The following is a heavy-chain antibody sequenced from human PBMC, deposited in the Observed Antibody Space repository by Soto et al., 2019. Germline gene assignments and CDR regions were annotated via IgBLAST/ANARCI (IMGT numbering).Heavy chain of an antibody. D-gene: IGHD3-22*01. J-gene: IGHJ4*02. V-gene: IGHV3-30*18. Sequence: GGSLRLSCAASGFTFSSYGMHWVRQSPGKGLGWVAVISYDGSNKYYADSVKGRFTISRDNSKNTLYLQMNSLRAEDTAVYYCAKTYYYDSSGPSVFDYWGQGTLVTVSS. CDR3: AKTYYYDSSGPSVFDY. CDR1: GFTFSSYG. CDR2: ISYDGSNK.